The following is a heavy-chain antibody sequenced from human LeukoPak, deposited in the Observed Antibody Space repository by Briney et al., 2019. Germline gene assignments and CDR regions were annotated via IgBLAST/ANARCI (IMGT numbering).Heavy chain of an antibody. J-gene: IGHJ4*02. CDR2: ISSSGRTM. CDR3: ARDHRSSWPNYYDY. V-gene: IGHV3-48*04. Sequence: GGSLRLSCEASGFTFSNHWMHWVRQAPGKGLEWVSYISSSGRTMYYADSVKGRFIISRDNAKNSLYLQMNSLRAEDTAVYYCARDHRSSWPNYYDYWGQGTLVTVSS. D-gene: IGHD6-13*01. CDR1: GFTFSNHW.